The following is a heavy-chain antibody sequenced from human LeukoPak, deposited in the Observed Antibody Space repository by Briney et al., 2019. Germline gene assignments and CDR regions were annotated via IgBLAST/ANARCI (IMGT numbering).Heavy chain of an antibody. V-gene: IGHV4-59*07. J-gene: IGHJ5*02. Sequence: SDTLSLTCTVSGDSISSYYWSWIRQPPGKGLEWIGYISHTGNTNYNPSLTGRLTISLDTSKSQVSLQLTSVTAADTAVYYCARSEAIYSSSVSRFDPWGQGTLVTVSS. CDR2: ISHTGNT. CDR1: GDSISSYY. CDR3: ARSEAIYSSSVSRFDP. D-gene: IGHD6-13*01.